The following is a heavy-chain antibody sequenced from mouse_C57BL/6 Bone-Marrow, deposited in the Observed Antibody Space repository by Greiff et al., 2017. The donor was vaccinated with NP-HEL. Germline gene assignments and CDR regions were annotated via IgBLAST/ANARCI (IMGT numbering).Heavy chain of an antibody. J-gene: IGHJ4*01. D-gene: IGHD1-1*01. CDR3: ASYYYGSSYYAMDY. CDR1: GFTFSDYG. Sequence: VQLQQSGGGLVKPGGSLKLSCAASGFTFSDYGMHWVRQAPEKGLEWVAYISSGSSTIYYADTVKGRFTISSDNAKNTLFLQMTSLRSEDTAMYYCASYYYGSSYYAMDYWGQGTSVTVSS. CDR2: ISSGSSTI. V-gene: IGHV5-17*01.